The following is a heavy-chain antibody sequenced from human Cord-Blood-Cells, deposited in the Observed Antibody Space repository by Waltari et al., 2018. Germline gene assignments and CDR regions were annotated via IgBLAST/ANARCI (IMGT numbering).Heavy chain of an antibody. CDR2: IYSGGST. V-gene: IGHV3-53*01. Sequence: EVQLVESGGGLIQLGGSLRLSCAASGFTVSSNYMSWVRQAPGKGLEWVSVIYSGGSTYYADSRDNSKNTLYLQMNSLRAEDTAVYYCARDGTGTTEGAFDIWGQGTMVTVSS. CDR1: GFTVSSNY. J-gene: IGHJ3*02. D-gene: IGHD1-7*01. CDR3: ARDGTGTTEGAFDI.